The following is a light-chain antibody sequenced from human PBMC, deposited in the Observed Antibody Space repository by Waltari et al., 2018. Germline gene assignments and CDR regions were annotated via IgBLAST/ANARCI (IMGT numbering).Light chain of an antibody. CDR1: QGVSSSY. CDR3: QQYGSSPSYT. J-gene: IGKJ2*01. CDR2: GAS. V-gene: IGKV3D-20*01. Sequence: EIVLTQSPATLSLSPGERATLSCGASQGVSSSYIAWYQQKPGLAPRLLIYGASSRATGIPDRFSGGGSGTDFTLTISRLEPEDFAVYYCQQYGSSPSYTFGQGTKLEIK.